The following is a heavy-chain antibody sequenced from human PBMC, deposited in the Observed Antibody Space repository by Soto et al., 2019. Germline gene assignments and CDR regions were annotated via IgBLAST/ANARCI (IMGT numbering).Heavy chain of an antibody. CDR3: ARDDDFYVP. CDR1: GGTFSSYT. D-gene: IGHD3-3*01. J-gene: IGHJ5*02. V-gene: IGHV1-69*04. Sequence: APVKVSFKASGGTFSSYTISWVRQAPGQGLEWMGRIIPILGIANYAQKFQGRVTITADKSTSTAYMELSSLRSEDTAVYYCARDDDFYVPWGQGTLVTVSS. CDR2: IIPILGIA.